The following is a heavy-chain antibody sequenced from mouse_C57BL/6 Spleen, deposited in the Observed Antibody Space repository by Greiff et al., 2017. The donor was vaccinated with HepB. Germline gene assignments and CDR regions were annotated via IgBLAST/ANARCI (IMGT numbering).Heavy chain of an antibody. CDR3: TRGAGSSYWYFDV. CDR1: GYTFTDYE. J-gene: IGHJ1*03. D-gene: IGHD1-1*01. V-gene: IGHV1-15*01. CDR2: IDPETGGP. Sequence: VQLQQSGAELVRPGASVTLSCKASGYTFTDYEMHWVKQTPVHGLEWIGAIDPETGGPAYNQKFKGKAILTADKSSSTAYMELRSLTSEDSAVYYCTRGAGSSYWYFDVWGTGTTVTVSS.